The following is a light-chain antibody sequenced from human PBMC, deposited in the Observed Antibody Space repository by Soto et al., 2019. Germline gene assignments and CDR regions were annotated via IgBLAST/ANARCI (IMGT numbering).Light chain of an antibody. CDR1: QSVSSSY. J-gene: IGKJ1*01. CDR2: GAS. CDR3: QQYGSSPGT. V-gene: IGKV3-20*01. Sequence: EIVLTQSPGTLSLSPGERATLSCRASQSVSSSYLAWYQQKPGQAPRLLIYGASLRATGIPDRFSGSGSGIDFTLTLGRREHEDFAVYYCQQYGSSPGTFGQGTKVEIK.